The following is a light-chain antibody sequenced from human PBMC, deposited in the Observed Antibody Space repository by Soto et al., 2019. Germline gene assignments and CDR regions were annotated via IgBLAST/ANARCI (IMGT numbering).Light chain of an antibody. Sequence: DIQMTQSPSSLSASVGDRVTITCRASQGISSFVAWYQQKPGKVPRLLIYGASTLQSGVPSRFSGSASGTNFTLTITSLQPEYVATYYCQTYSSVIPFGQGTRLEIK. CDR3: QTYSSVIP. V-gene: IGKV1-27*01. CDR1: QGISSF. CDR2: GAS. J-gene: IGKJ5*01.